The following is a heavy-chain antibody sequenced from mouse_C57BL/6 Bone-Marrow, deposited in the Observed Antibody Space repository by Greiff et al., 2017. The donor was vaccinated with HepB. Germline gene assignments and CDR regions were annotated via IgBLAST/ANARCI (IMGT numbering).Heavy chain of an antibody. CDR1: GFTFSDYY. V-gene: IGHV5-12*01. CDR3: ARQDYYGSTYFDV. J-gene: IGHJ1*03. D-gene: IGHD1-1*01. CDR2: ISNGGGST. Sequence: EVHLVESGGGLVQPGGSLKLSCAASGFTFSDYYMYWVRQTPEKRLEWVAYISNGGGSTYYPDTVKGRFTISRDNAKNTLYLQMSRLKSEDTAMYYCARQDYYGSTYFDVWGTGTTVTVSS.